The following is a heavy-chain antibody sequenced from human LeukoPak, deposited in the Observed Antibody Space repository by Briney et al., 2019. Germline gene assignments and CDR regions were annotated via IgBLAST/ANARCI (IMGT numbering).Heavy chain of an antibody. V-gene: IGHV4-61*01. D-gene: IGHD4-17*01. CDR2: MYYSGST. CDR3: ARVPDYGDSKVDY. Sequence: PSETLSLTCTVSGDSVSSGNYYWSWIRQPPGKGLEWIGYMYYSGSTNYNPSLKSRVTISVDTPKNQLSLKLSSVTAADTAVYYCARVPDYGDSKVDYWGQGTLVTVSS. CDR1: GDSVSSGNYY. J-gene: IGHJ4*02.